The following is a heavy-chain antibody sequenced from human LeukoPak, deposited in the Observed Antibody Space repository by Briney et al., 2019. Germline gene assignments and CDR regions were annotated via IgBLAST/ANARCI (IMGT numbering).Heavy chain of an antibody. V-gene: IGHV7-4-1*02. Sequence: ASVKVSCKASGYTLTSYAMNWVRQAPGQGLEWMGWINTNTGNPTYAQGFTGRFVFSLDTSVSTAYLQISSLKAEDTAVYYCARGSSSWGDYYYYMDVWGKGTTVTVSS. CDR1: GYTLTSYA. CDR2: INTNTGNP. D-gene: IGHD6-13*01. J-gene: IGHJ6*03. CDR3: ARGSSSWGDYYYYMDV.